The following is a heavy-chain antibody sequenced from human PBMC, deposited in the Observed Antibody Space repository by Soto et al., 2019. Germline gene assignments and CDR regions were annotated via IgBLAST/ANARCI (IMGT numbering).Heavy chain of an antibody. J-gene: IGHJ4*02. V-gene: IGHV3-11*06. D-gene: IGHD2-8*01. Sequence: GGSLRLSCAASGFTFSDYYMSWIRQAPGKGLEWVSYIGPSSSYTNYADSVKGRFTISRDNAKNSLYLQMNSLRAEDTAVYYCARVVRLMLYSDYWGQGTLVTVSS. CDR1: GFTFSDYY. CDR3: ARVVRLMLYSDY. CDR2: IGPSSSYT.